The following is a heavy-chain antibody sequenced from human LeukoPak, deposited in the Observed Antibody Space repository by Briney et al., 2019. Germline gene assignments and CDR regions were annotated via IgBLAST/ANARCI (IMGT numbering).Heavy chain of an antibody. Sequence: GASVKVFCKASGYTFTDYYMHWVRQAPGQGLEWMGRIKPNSGGTNYGQKFQGRVTMTRDTSISIAYMELSNLRSDDTAVYYCARAGVWDSSDTSDYHNGAFDIWGQGTMVTVSS. CDR3: ARAGVWDSSDTSDYHNGAFDI. CDR2: IKPNSGGT. J-gene: IGHJ3*02. D-gene: IGHD3-22*01. CDR1: GYTFTDYY. V-gene: IGHV1-2*06.